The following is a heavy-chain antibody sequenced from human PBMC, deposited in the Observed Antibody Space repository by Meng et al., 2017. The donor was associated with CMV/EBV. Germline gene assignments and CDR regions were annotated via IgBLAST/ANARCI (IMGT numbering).Heavy chain of an antibody. CDR1: GGTFSSYA. V-gene: IGHV1-69*05. D-gene: IGHD5-24*01. J-gene: IGHJ6*02. Sequence: SVKVSCKASGGTFSSYAISWVRQAPGQGLEWMGGIIPILGTANYAQKFQGRVTITTDESTSTAYMELSSLRSEDTAVYYCASNGYTSGYYYYYGMDVWGQGTTVTVSS. CDR3: ASNGYTSGYYYYYGMDV. CDR2: IIPILGTA.